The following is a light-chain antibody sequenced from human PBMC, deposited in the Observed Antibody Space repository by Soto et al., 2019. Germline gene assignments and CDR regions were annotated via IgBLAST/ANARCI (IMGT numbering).Light chain of an antibody. Sequence: MMMTQSPATLSVSPGERVTLSCRTSQSVSSNLAWYQQKPGQAPRPLIYGASTRATGIPARFSGSGSGTEFTLTISSLQSEDFAVYYCQQYNNWPRTFGQGTKVDIK. CDR3: QQYNNWPRT. CDR2: GAS. V-gene: IGKV3-15*01. J-gene: IGKJ1*01. CDR1: QSVSSN.